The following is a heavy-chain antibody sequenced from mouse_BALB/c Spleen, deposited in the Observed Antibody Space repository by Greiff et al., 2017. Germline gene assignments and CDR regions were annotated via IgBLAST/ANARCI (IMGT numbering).Heavy chain of an antibody. CDR1: GYTFTSYW. Sequence: QVQLQQPGAELVKPGASVKLSCKASGYTFTSYWMHWVKQRPGQGLEWIGEIDPSDSYTNYNQKFKGKATLTVDKSSSTAYMQLSSLTSEDSAVYYCAVCGKNRYFDVWGAGTTVTVSS. CDR3: AVCGKNRYFDV. V-gene: IGHV1-69*02. J-gene: IGHJ1*01. CDR2: IDPSDSYT. D-gene: IGHD1-1*02.